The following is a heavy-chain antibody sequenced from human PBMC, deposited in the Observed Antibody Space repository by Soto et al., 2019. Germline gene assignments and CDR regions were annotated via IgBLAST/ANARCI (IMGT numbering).Heavy chain of an antibody. CDR2: MKHGGGET. J-gene: IGHJ5*02. V-gene: IGHV1-8*01. CDR1: GYSFTNND. D-gene: IGHD3-16*01. Sequence: GASVKVSCKASGYSFTNNDVTWVRQATGQGLEWMGWMKHGGGETGYAQKFQGRVTMTRDISIATAYMELSSLRSDDTAIYYCARMATFGSLNWFDPWGQGTLVTVSS. CDR3: ARMATFGSLNWFDP.